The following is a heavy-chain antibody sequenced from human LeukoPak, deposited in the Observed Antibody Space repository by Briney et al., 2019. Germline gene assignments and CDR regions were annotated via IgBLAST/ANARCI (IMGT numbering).Heavy chain of an antibody. Sequence: QPGGSLRLSCAASGFTFSSYGMHWVRQAPGKGLEWVAVISYDGSNKYYADSVKGRFTISRDNSKNTLYLQMNSLRAEDTAVYYCAREGGVTDFWSGYRSVNYYMDVWGKGTTVTVSS. J-gene: IGHJ6*03. CDR1: GFTFSSYG. CDR3: AREGGVTDFWSGYRSVNYYMDV. CDR2: ISYDGSNK. V-gene: IGHV3-30*03. D-gene: IGHD3-3*01.